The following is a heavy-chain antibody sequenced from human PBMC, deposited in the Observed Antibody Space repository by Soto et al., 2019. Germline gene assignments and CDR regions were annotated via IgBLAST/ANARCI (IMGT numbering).Heavy chain of an antibody. CDR1: GGSISSGGYY. J-gene: IGHJ6*02. CDR2: NYYSGIT. Sequence: QVQLQESGPGLVKPSQTLSLTCTVSGGSISSGGYYWTWIRQHPGKGLEWIGYNYYSGITYYNPSLKSRVTLSXAXSXHQFSLKLSSVTAADTAVYYCARGSSIAGLYYGMDVWGQGTTVTVSS. D-gene: IGHD6-6*01. V-gene: IGHV4-31*03. CDR3: ARGSSIAGLYYGMDV.